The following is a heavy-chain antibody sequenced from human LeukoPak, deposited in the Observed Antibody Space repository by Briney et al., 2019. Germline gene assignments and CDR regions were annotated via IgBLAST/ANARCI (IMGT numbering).Heavy chain of an antibody. CDR2: INAGNGNT. CDR1: GYTFTSYA. Sequence: VASVKVSCKASGYTFTSYAMHWVRQAPGQRLEWMGWINAGNGNTKYSQGFQGRVTITRDTSASTAYMELSSLRSEDMAVYYCARGRYNWDSAHPYYFDYWGQGTLVTVSS. CDR3: ARGRYNWDSAHPYYFDY. D-gene: IGHD1-7*01. J-gene: IGHJ4*02. V-gene: IGHV1-3*03.